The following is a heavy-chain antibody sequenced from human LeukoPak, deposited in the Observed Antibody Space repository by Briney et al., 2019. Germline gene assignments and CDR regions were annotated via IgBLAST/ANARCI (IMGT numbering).Heavy chain of an antibody. D-gene: IGHD1-26*01. Sequence: PGGSLRLSCAASGFTFSSYEMNWVRQAPGRGLEWVAVISFDGSNKYYADSVKGRFTISRDNSKNTLCLQMNSLRAEDTAVYYCANHQRYSGTLWGQGTLVTVSS. CDR1: GFTFSSYE. V-gene: IGHV3-30*18. J-gene: IGHJ4*02. CDR2: ISFDGSNK. CDR3: ANHQRYSGTL.